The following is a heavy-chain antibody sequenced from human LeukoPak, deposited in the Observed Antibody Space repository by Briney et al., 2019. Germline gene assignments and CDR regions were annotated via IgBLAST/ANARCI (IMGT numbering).Heavy chain of an antibody. CDR3: ARLTGAPDAFDI. J-gene: IGHJ3*02. V-gene: IGHV4-30-4*01. Sequence: SETLSLTCTVSGGSISSGDYYWSWIRQPPGTGLEWIGYIYYSGSTYYNPSLKSRVTISVDTSKNQFSLKLSSVTAADTAVYYCARLTGAPDAFDIWGQGTMVTVSS. D-gene: IGHD1-20*01. CDR2: IYYSGST. CDR1: GGSISSGDYY.